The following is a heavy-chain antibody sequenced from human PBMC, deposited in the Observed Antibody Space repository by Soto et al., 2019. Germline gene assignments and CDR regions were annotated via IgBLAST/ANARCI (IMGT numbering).Heavy chain of an antibody. V-gene: IGHV4-61*01. D-gene: IGHD3-22*01. Sequence: PSETLSLTCTVSGGSVSSGSYYWSWIRQPPGMGLEWIGYIFYSGTTNYNPSLKSRVTMSLYTSKNQFSLQLSSVTAADTAVYYCARLSLKSYYNTSGQYYFDYWGQGTLVTVSS. J-gene: IGHJ4*02. CDR2: IFYSGTT. CDR1: GGSVSSGSYY. CDR3: ARLSLKSYYNTSGQYYFDY.